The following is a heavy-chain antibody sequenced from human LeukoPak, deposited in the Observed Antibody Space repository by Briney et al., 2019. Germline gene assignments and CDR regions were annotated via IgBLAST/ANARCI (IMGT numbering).Heavy chain of an antibody. V-gene: IGHV4-39*01. J-gene: IGHJ4*02. D-gene: IGHD6-19*01. Sequence: SETLSLTCTVSGGSISSSSYYWGWIRQPPGKGLEWIGSIYYSGSTYYNPSLKSRVTISVDTSKNQFSLKLSSVTAADTAVYYRARLTEWLSVYWGQGTLVTVSS. CDR1: GGSISSSSYY. CDR2: IYYSGST. CDR3: ARLTEWLSVY.